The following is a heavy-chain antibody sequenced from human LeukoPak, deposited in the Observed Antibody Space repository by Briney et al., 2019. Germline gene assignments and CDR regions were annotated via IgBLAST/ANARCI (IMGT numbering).Heavy chain of an antibody. D-gene: IGHD3-22*01. CDR2: IRYDGSNK. J-gene: IGHJ4*02. Sequence: GGPLRLSCAASGFTLSSYSMHWVRQSPGKGLEWVAFIRYDGSNKKYADSVKGRLTISRDNSKNTLYLQMNSLRSEDTAVYYCAADSSRDYFDYWGQGTLVTVSS. CDR3: AADSSRDYFDY. V-gene: IGHV3-30*02. CDR1: GFTLSSYS.